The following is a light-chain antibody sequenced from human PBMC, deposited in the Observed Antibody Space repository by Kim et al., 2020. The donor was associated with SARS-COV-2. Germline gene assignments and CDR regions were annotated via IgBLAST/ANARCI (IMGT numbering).Light chain of an antibody. J-gene: IGLJ1*01. V-gene: IGLV2-8*01. CDR1: SSDVGGYNY. Sequence: QSALTQPPSASGSPGQSVTISCTGTSSDVGGYNYVSWYQQHPGKAPKLMIYDVTKRPSGVPDRFSGSKSGNTASLTVSGLQAEDEADYYCSSYAGSDIFGVFGTGTKVTVL. CDR2: DVT. CDR3: SSYAGSDIFGV.